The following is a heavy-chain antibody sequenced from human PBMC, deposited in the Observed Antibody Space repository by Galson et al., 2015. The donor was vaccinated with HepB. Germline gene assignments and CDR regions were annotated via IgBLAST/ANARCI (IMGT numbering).Heavy chain of an antibody. Sequence: SLRLSCAASGFTFSSYGMRWVRQAPGKGLEWVAVISYDGSNKYYADSVKGRFTISRDKSKNTLYLQMNSLRAEDTAVYYCVYMSELGWFGPWGQGTLVTVSS. CDR3: VYMSELGWFGP. CDR1: GFTFSSYG. D-gene: IGHD6-6*01. CDR2: ISYDGSNK. V-gene: IGHV3-30*03. J-gene: IGHJ5*02.